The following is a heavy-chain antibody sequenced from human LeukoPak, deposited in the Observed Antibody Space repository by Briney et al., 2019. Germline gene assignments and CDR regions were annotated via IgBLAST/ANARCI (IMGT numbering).Heavy chain of an antibody. Sequence: PSETLSLTCTVSGYSISSGYYWGWIRQPPGKGLEWIGSIYHSGSTYYNPSLKSRVTISVDTSKNQFSLKLSSVTAGDTAVYYCARDLDSSGLYYFDYWGQGTLVTVSS. CDR1: GYSISSGYY. CDR2: IYHSGST. D-gene: IGHD3-22*01. V-gene: IGHV4-38-2*02. J-gene: IGHJ4*02. CDR3: ARDLDSSGLYYFDY.